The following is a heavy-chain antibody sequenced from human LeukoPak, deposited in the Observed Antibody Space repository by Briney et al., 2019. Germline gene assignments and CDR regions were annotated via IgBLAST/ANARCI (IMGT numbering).Heavy chain of an antibody. CDR2: IYDSGST. J-gene: IGHJ4*02. CDR3: ARHLSAVAPDY. V-gene: IGHV4-39*01. D-gene: IGHD6-19*01. CDR1: GGSIRSSYYY. Sequence: SETLSLTCTVSGGSIRSSYYYWGWIRQPPGKGLEWIGSIYDSGSTYYNPSLKSRVTISVDTSKNQFSLKLSSVTAADTAVYYCARHLSAVAPDYWGQGTLVTVSS.